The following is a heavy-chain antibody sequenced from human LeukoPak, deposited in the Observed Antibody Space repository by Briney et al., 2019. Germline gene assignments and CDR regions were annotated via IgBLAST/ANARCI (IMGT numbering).Heavy chain of an antibody. CDR1: GYTFTGYY. D-gene: IGHD1-26*01. V-gene: IGHV1-2*02. Sequence: ASVKVSCKASGYTFTGYYMHWVRQAPGQGLEWMGWINPNSGGTNYAQKFQGRVTMTRDTSISTAYMELSRLRSDDTAVYCCARRYSGSPRNRGHDYWGQGTLVTVSS. J-gene: IGHJ4*02. CDR3: ARRYSGSPRNRGHDY. CDR2: INPNSGGT.